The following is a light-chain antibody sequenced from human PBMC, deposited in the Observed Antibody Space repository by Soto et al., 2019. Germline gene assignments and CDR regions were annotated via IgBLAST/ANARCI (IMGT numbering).Light chain of an antibody. Sequence: EIVMTQSPATLYVSPGERATLSCSASQSVSSNLSWYQQKPGQAPRLLIYYASNTATGIPARFSGSGSGTEFTLTISSLQSQDFAVYYCHQYPNWPPPWTVGPGTQVDIK. CDR1: QSVSSN. CDR2: YAS. J-gene: IGKJ1*01. V-gene: IGKV3-15*01. CDR3: HQYPNWPPPWT.